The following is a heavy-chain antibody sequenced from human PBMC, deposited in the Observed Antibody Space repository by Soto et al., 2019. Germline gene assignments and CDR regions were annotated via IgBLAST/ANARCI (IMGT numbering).Heavy chain of an antibody. CDR2: TYYRSKWYN. V-gene: IGHV6-1*01. Sequence: SQTLSLTCAISGDSVSSNSSAWNLIRQSPSRGLEWLGRTYYRSKWYNDYAVSVRSRITINPDTSKNQFSLQLHSVTPDDTAVYYCARNQTVPRAFDIWGQGTMVTVS. CDR1: GDSVSSNSSA. J-gene: IGHJ3*02. D-gene: IGHD4-17*01. CDR3: ARNQTVPRAFDI.